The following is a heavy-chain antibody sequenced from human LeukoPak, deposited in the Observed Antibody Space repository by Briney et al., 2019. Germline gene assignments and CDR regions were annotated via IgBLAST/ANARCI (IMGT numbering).Heavy chain of an antibody. J-gene: IGHJ4*02. CDR2: IKSKTDGGTT. Sequence: GGSLRLSCVASGFTFSNAWMSWVRQAPGKGLEWVGHIKSKTDGGTTDYAAPVKGRFIISRDDSKHTLYLQMNSLKTDDTAVYYCSRASTVRGAKYYFDYWGQGTLVTVSS. CDR3: SRASTVRGAKYYFDY. D-gene: IGHD3-10*01. CDR1: GFTFSNAW. V-gene: IGHV3-15*01.